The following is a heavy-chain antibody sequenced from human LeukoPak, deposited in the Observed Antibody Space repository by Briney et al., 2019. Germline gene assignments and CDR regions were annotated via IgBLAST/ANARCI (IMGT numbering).Heavy chain of an antibody. CDR2: IYYSGRT. CDR3: ARSGDTDAFDM. Sequence: SETLSLTCTVSGGSISSSSYYWGWVRQPPGKGLEWIGSIYYSGRTYYNPSLKRRVTLSVDTSKNQFSLKLRSVPAAAPAGYYCARSGDTDAFDMWGEGTMVTVSS. V-gene: IGHV4-39*01. J-gene: IGHJ3*02. CDR1: GGSISSSSYY. D-gene: IGHD2-21*02.